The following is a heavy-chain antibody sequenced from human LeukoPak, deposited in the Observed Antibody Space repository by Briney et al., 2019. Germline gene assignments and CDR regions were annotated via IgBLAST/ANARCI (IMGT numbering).Heavy chain of an antibody. J-gene: IGHJ4*02. CDR1: GYAFTSYG. CDR3: ARDRSYGSGSYYNYFDY. CDR2: ISAYNGNT. Sequence: ASVKVSCKASGYAFTSYGISWVRQAPGQGLEWMGWISAYNGNTNYAQKLQGRVTMTTDTSTSTAYMELRSLRSDDTAVHYCARDRSYGSGSYYNYFDYWGQGTLVTVSS. V-gene: IGHV1-18*01. D-gene: IGHD3-10*01.